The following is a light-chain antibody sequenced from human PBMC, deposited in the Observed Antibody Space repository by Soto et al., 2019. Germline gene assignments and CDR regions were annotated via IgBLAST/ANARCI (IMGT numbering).Light chain of an antibody. CDR2: DAS. CDR1: QSVXSY. CDR3: QQRSNWPGT. J-gene: IGKJ1*01. Sequence: EIVLTQSPAXLSXXXXXXXXXXXXXXQSVXSYLAWYQQKPGQAPRLLIYDASNRATGIPARFSGSGSGTDFTLTISSLEPEDFAVYYCQQRSNWPGTFGQGTKVEIK. V-gene: IGKV3-11*01.